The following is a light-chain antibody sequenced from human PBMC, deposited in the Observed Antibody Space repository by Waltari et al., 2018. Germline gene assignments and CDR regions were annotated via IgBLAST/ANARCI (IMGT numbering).Light chain of an antibody. J-gene: IGKJ1*01. CDR2: GAS. CDR1: KSISSS. V-gene: IGKV1-5*03. CDR3: QQYFHLST. Sequence: DIQVTQSPSTLSASVGDRVSITCRASKSISSSLAWFQQKPWKGRKLLIYGASTLESWVPSRFSGSGSGTEFTLTISSLQPDDFATYYCQQYFHLSTFGQGTKVEIK.